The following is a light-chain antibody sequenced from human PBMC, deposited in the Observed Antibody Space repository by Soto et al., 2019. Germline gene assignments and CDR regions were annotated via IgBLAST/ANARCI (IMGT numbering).Light chain of an antibody. CDR1: QSISSY. CDR2: AAS. V-gene: IGKV1-39*01. J-gene: IGKJ1*01. Sequence: DIQMTQSPSSLSASVGDRVTITCRASQSISSYLNWYQHKPGKAPKLLIYAASSLQSGGPSRFSGSGSGTDFTLTISSLQPEDFATYYCQQSYSTPPWTFGQGTKVEIK. CDR3: QQSYSTPPWT.